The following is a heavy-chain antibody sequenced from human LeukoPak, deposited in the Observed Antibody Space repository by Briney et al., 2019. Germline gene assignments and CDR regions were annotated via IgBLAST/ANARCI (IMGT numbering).Heavy chain of an antibody. CDR2: ISTYNGNT. CDR3: ARDSQGGGSCHN. D-gene: IGHD2-15*01. Sequence: ASVKVSCKASGYTFTSYGIGWVRQAPGQGLEWMGWISTYNGNTNYAQKLQGRVTMTTDTPTSIAYMELRSLRSDDTAVYYCARDSQGGGSCHNWGQGTLVTVSS. CDR1: GYTFTSYG. J-gene: IGHJ4*02. V-gene: IGHV1-18*01.